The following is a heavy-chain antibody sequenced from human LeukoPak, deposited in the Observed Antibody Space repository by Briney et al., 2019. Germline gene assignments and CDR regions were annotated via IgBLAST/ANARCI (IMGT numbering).Heavy chain of an antibody. CDR1: GGSISSYY. J-gene: IGHJ4*02. CDR3: ARIGYSSGWLDY. D-gene: IGHD6-19*01. CDR2: IYTSGST. V-gene: IGHV4-4*07. Sequence: SETLSLTCTVSGGSISSYYWSWVRQPAGKGLEWIGRIYTSGSTNYNPSLKSRVTMSVDTSKNQFSLKLSSVTAADTAVYYCARIGYSSGWLDYWGQGTLVTVSS.